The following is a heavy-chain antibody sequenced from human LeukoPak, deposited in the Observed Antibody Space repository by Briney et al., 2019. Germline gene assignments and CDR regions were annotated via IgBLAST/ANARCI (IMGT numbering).Heavy chain of an antibody. Sequence: PSETLSLTCAVYGGSFSGHYWSWIRQPPGKGLEWIGEINHSGSTNYNPSLKSRVTISVDTSKNQFSLKLSSVTAADTAVYYCARGQAYYDILTGSPQNYYYYGMDVWGKGTTVTVSS. V-gene: IGHV4-34*01. CDR1: GGSFSGHY. J-gene: IGHJ6*04. CDR3: ARGQAYYDILTGSPQNYYYYGMDV. CDR2: INHSGST. D-gene: IGHD3-9*01.